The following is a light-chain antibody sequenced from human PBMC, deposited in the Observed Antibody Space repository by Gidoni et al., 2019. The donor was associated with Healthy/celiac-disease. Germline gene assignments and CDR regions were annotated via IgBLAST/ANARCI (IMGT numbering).Light chain of an antibody. CDR1: QSVSSSY. Sequence: EMVLPQSPGTLSLSPGERATLSCRASQSVSSSYLAWYQQKPGQAPRLLLYGASSRATGIPDRFSGSGSGTDFTLTIIRLEPEDFAVYYCQQYGSSPPLPFGGGTKVEIK. V-gene: IGKV3-20*01. J-gene: IGKJ4*01. CDR3: QQYGSSPPLP. CDR2: GAS.